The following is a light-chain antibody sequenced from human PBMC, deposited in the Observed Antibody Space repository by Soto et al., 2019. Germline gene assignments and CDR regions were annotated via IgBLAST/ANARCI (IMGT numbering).Light chain of an antibody. J-gene: IGKJ5*01. CDR2: GAP. V-gene: IGKV3-20*01. Sequence: EIILTQSPDTLSLSPGERATLSCRASHTVSSNYLAWCQQRPGQAPRLLIYGAPTRAAGIPDRFSGSGSGTDFTLTITRLEPEDSAVYFCQQYTGPPTTFGQGTRLEIK. CDR3: QQYTGPPTT. CDR1: HTVSSNY.